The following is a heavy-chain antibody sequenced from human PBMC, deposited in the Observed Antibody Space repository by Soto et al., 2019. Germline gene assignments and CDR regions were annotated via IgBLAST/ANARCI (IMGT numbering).Heavy chain of an antibody. CDR2: IIGDGTTT. D-gene: IGHD5-12*01. CDR3: AKVRRYSGYEYFDY. CDR1: GFTFSNYW. Sequence: PVGSLRLSCAASGFTFSNYWMHWVRQAPGKGLVWVSRIIGDGTTTAYADSVKGRFTISRDNARNTLYLQMNSLRAEDTAVYYCAKVRRYSGYEYFDYWGQGALVTVSS. J-gene: IGHJ4*02. V-gene: IGHV3-74*03.